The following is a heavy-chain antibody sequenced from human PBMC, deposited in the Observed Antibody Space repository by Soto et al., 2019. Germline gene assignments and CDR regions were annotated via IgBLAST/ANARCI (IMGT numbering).Heavy chain of an antibody. CDR3: ARDARATRGFDEMDI. J-gene: IGHJ6*04. Sequence: ASVKVSCKASGYIFTGYHIHWVRQAPGRGLEWMGWINPNSGDTEYAQNFQGRVTMTRDTSFNLVYMEMSGLMSDDTAVYYCARDARATRGFDEMDIWHKGNRSTVAS. CDR2: INPNSGDT. D-gene: IGHD1-26*01. CDR1: GYIFTGYH. V-gene: IGHV1-2*02.